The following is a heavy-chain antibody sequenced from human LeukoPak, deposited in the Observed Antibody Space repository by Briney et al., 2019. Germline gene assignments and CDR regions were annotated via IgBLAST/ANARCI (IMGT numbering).Heavy chain of an antibody. V-gene: IGHV3-33*01. CDR3: ARASTVTIKRRPALSDY. CDR2: IWYDGSNK. CDR1: GFTFSSYG. J-gene: IGHJ4*02. D-gene: IGHD4-17*01. Sequence: GRSLRLSCAASGFTFSSYGMHWVRQAPGKGLEWVAVIWYDGSNKYYADSVKGRFTISRDNSKNTLYLQMNSLRAEDTAVYYCARASTVTIKRRPALSDYWGQGTLVTVSS.